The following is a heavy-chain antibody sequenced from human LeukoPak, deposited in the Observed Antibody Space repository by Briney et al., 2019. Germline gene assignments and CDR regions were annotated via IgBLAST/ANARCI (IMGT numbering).Heavy chain of an antibody. D-gene: IGHD3-22*01. CDR1: GCTFSSSS. CDR3: ATVEYYDSSGSCYFQH. CDR2: VSGSGGST. Sequence: GGSLRLSCAASGCTFSSSSMNWGRKAPGTELEWVSAVSGSGGSTYYAGSVNGRFIICRDNAKNTLYLQMNSLRAEVTAVYYCATVEYYDSSGSCYFQHWGQGTLLTVSS. V-gene: IGHV3-23*01. J-gene: IGHJ1*01.